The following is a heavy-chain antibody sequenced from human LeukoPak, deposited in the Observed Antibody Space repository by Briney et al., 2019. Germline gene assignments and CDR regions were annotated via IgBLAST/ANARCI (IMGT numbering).Heavy chain of an antibody. D-gene: IGHD2-2*01. CDR1: GGSISSGGSY. V-gene: IGHV4-31*11. CDR2: IYYSGST. Sequence: PSETLSLTCAVSGGSISSGGSYWSWIRQHPGKGLEWIGYIYYSGSTYYNPSLKSRLTISVDTSKNQFSLKLSSVTAADTAVYYCAREGCSTTTCYFDYWGQGTLVTVSS. J-gene: IGHJ4*02. CDR3: AREGCSTTTCYFDY.